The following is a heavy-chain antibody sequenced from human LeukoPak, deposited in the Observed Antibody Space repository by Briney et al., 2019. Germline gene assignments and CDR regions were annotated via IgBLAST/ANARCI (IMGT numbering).Heavy chain of an antibody. CDR2: IIPILGIA. D-gene: IGHD3-22*01. V-gene: IGHV1-69*04. CDR1: GGTFSSYA. J-gene: IGHJ4*02. CDR3: ASSQQYYDSSGYEDY. Sequence: ASVKAPCKASGGTFSSYAISWVRQAPGQGLEWMGRIIPILGIANYAQKFQGRVTITADKSTSTAYMELSSLRSEDTAVYYCASSQQYYDSSGYEDYWGQGTLVTVSS.